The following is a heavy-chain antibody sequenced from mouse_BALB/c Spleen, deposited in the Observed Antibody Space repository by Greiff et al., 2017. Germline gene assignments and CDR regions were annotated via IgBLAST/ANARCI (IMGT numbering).Heavy chain of an antibody. CDR1: GYTFTSYY. D-gene: IGHD2-4*01. V-gene: IGHV1S81*02. CDR2: INPSNGGT. J-gene: IGHJ2*01. Sequence: QVQLQQPGAELVKPGASVKLSCKASGYTFTSYYMYWVKQRPGQGLEWIEGINPSNGGTNFNEKFKSKATLTVDKSSSTAYMQLSSLTSEDSAVYYCTTTGGFSTMITTVDYGGQGTTLTVSS. CDR3: TTTGGFSTMITTVDY.